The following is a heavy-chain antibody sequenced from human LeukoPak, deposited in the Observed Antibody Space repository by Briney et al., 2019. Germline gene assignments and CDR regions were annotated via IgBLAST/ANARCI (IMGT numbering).Heavy chain of an antibody. Sequence: SETLSLTCTVSGDSISSYYCSWIRQPPGKGLEWLGYIYYSGSTSYNPSLKSRVTISVDTSKNQCSLKLSSVTAADTAVYYCARIADSFWFDYWGQGTLVTVSS. V-gene: IGHV4-59*01. CDR2: IYYSGST. CDR1: GDSISSYY. D-gene: IGHD3/OR15-3a*01. CDR3: ARIADSFWFDY. J-gene: IGHJ4*02.